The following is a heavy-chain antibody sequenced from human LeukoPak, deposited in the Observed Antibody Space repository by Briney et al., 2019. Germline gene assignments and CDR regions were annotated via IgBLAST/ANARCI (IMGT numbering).Heavy chain of an antibody. Sequence: SETLSLTCTVSGGSISSYYWSWIRQPAGKGLEWIGRIYTSGSTNYNPSLKSRVTMSVDTSKNQFSLKLSSVTAADTAVYYCARDTSARQPDAFDIWGQGTMVTVSS. J-gene: IGHJ3*02. CDR3: ARDTSARQPDAFDI. V-gene: IGHV4-4*07. D-gene: IGHD6-13*01. CDR2: IYTSGST. CDR1: GGSISSYY.